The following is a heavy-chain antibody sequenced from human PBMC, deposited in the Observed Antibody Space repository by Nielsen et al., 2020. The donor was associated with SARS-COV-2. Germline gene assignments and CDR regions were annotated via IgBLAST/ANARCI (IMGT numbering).Heavy chain of an antibody. Sequence: ASVKVSCKASGYTFKRNAMNWVRQAPGQGLEWMGWINPSSGATNFAQKFQGWVTMTRDTSINTAYMEVSRLRSGDTAVYYCARDVASGLGWLAFEVWGQGTMVTVSP. V-gene: IGHV1-2*04. CDR2: INPSSGAT. D-gene: IGHD3/OR15-3a*01. J-gene: IGHJ3*01. CDR1: GYTFKRNA. CDR3: ARDVASGLGWLAFEV.